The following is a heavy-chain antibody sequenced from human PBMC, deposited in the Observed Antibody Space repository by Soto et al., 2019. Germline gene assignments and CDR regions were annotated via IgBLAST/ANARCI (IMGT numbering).Heavy chain of an antibody. CDR3: ARDLAGRRYSIGWALSYYCYYGMDV. D-gene: IGHD6-19*01. J-gene: IGHJ6*02. Sequence: EGQLVESGGCVVQPGGPLRLSCAASGFTFSSYWMSWVRQAPGKGLEGVANIKHDGSEKYYVDAVKGRFTISRDNASQSLYLQMNSLRAEDTDVYSWARDLAGRRYSIGWALSYYCYYGMDVWGQGTTVTVSS. V-gene: IGHV3-7*03. CDR1: GFTFSSYW. CDR2: IKHDGSEK.